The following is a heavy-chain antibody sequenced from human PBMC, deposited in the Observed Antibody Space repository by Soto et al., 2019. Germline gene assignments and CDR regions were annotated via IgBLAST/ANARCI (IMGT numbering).Heavy chain of an antibody. V-gene: IGHV1-18*01. CDR2: ISAYNGNT. D-gene: IGHD2-2*01. CDR3: ARVGSRTIRFDP. J-gene: IGHJ5*02. Sequence: ASVKVSCKASGYTFTSYGISWVRQAPGQGLEWMGWISAYNGNTSYAQKLQGRVTMTTDTSTSTAYMELRSLRSDDTAVYYCARVGSRTIRFDPWGQGILVTVSS. CDR1: GYTFTSYG.